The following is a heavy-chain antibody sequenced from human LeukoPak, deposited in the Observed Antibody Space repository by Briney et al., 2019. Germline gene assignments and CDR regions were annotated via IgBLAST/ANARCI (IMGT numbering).Heavy chain of an antibody. V-gene: IGHV4-39*02. CDR2: IYHSGST. J-gene: IGHJ4*02. CDR3: ARRNYYFDY. Sequence: SETLSLTCTVSGGSISGCDCYWCWILHLPGRGLEWIASIYHSGSTYYNPSLKSRVTISVDTSKNYFSLNLSSVTAADTAVYYCARRNYYFDYWGQGTLVTVSS. CDR1: GGSISGCDCY.